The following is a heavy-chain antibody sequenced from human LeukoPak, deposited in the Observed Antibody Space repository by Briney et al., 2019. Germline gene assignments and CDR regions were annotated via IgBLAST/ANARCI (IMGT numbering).Heavy chain of an antibody. V-gene: IGHV4-59*02. CDR3: ARGGYYGSGNDFRFDP. CDR2: IYYSGST. CDR1: GFTVSSNY. J-gene: IGHJ5*02. D-gene: IGHD3-10*01. Sequence: PGGSLRLSCAASGFTVSSNYMSWVRQAPGKGLEWIGHIYYSGSTNYKPSLKSRVTISVDTSKNQFSLKLSSVTAADTAVYYCARGGYYGSGNDFRFDPWGQGTLVTVSS.